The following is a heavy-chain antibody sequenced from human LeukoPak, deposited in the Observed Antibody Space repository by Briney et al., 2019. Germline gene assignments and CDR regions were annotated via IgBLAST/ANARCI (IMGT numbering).Heavy chain of an antibody. V-gene: IGHV3-48*02. CDR1: GFTFSSYS. D-gene: IGHD6-13*01. Sequence: PGGSLRLSCAASGFTFSSYSMNWVRQAPGKGLEWVSYISSSSDTIYYADSVKGRFTISRDNAKNSLYLQMNSLGDEDAAVYYCAKEENIAANSWGQGTLVTVSS. CDR3: AKEENIAANS. J-gene: IGHJ4*02. CDR2: ISSSSDTI.